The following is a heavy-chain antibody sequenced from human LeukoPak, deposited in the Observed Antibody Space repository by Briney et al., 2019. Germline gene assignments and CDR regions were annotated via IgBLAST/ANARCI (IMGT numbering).Heavy chain of an antibody. D-gene: IGHD7-27*01. CDR1: GYTFSSYE. CDR2: ISSSGSTI. CDR3: ARRRTGDFDY. J-gene: IGHJ4*02. Sequence: GESLRLSCAASGYTFSSYEMNWVRQAPGKGLEWVSYISSSGSTIYYADSVKGRFTISRDNAKNSLYLQMNSLRAEDTAVYYCARRRTGDFDYWGQGTLVTVSS. V-gene: IGHV3-48*03.